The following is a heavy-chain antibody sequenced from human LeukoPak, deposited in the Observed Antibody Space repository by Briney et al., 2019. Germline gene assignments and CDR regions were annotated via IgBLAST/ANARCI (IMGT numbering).Heavy chain of an antibody. Sequence: QPGGSLRLSCAASGFTFSSYAMSWVRQAPGKGLEWVSAISGSGGSTYYADSVKGRFTISRDNSKNTLYLQMNGLRAEDTAVYYCAKDSSFLNTVTPDEWGQGTLVTVSS. CDR1: GFTFSSYA. D-gene: IGHD4-17*01. CDR2: ISGSGGST. V-gene: IGHV3-23*01. CDR3: AKDSSFLNTVTPDE. J-gene: IGHJ4*02.